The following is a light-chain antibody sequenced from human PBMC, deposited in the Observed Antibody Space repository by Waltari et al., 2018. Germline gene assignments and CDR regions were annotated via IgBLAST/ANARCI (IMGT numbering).Light chain of an antibody. V-gene: IGLV2-14*01. J-gene: IGLJ1*01. Sequence: QSALTQPASVSGSPGQSIPISCPGSSSAVGAYNSISWYQQYPGKAPKLMIYEVSNRPSGVSNRFSGSKSGNTASLTISGLQAEDEADYYCSSYTSASTLVFATGTKVTVL. CDR3: SSYTSASTLV. CDR2: EVS. CDR1: SSAVGAYNS.